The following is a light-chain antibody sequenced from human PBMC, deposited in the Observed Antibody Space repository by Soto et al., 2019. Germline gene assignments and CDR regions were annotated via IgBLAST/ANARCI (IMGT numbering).Light chain of an antibody. CDR3: QQSYSTWIT. CDR2: AAS. V-gene: IGKV1-39*01. CDR1: QNIRNY. J-gene: IGKJ5*01. Sequence: DIQMTQSPASLSASVGDRVTITCRASQNIRNYLNWYQQRPGKAPNLLIYAASSLQSGVPSRFSGSGSGTDFTLTISSLQPEDFATYYCQQSYSTWITFGQGTRLEIK.